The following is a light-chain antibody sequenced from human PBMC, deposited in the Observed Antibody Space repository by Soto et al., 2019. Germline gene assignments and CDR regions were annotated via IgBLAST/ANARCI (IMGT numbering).Light chain of an antibody. Sequence: QSALTQPASVSGSPGQSITISCTGTSSDVGGYNYVSWYQQHPGKAPKLMIYDVSNRPSGVSNRFSGSKSGNTPSLTISGLQAEDEADYYCSSYTSSRTLLYVFGTGTKLTVL. CDR1: SSDVGGYNY. V-gene: IGLV2-14*01. J-gene: IGLJ1*01. CDR3: SSYTSSRTLLYV. CDR2: DVS.